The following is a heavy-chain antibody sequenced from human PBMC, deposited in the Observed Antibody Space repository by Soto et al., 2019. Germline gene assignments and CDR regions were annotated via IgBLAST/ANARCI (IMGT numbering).Heavy chain of an antibody. CDR3: ARLEGLATISYYFDF. D-gene: IGHD3-9*01. J-gene: IGHJ4*02. CDR1: GDSINSDKYY. CDR2: IYYRGNT. V-gene: IGHV4-39*01. Sequence: QLQESGPGLVKPSETLSLTCSVSGDSINSDKYYWGWIRQPPGKVLEWIGSIYYRGNTYYNPSLQNRVTISLDKSKSQFSLRLNSVTAADSAVYFCARLEGLATISYYFDFWGQGAQVTVSS.